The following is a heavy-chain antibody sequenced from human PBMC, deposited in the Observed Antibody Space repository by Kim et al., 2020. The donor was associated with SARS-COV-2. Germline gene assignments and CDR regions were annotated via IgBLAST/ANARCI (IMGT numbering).Heavy chain of an antibody. Sequence: GGSLRLSCAASGFTFSSYAMHWVCQAPGKGLEWVAVISYDGSNKYYADSVKGRFTISRDNSKNTLYLQMNSLRAEDTAVYYCARSDGYSYFDYWGQGTLVTVSS. D-gene: IGHD2-15*01. CDR1: GFTFSSYA. J-gene: IGHJ4*02. CDR2: ISYDGSNK. V-gene: IGHV3-30-3*01. CDR3: ARSDGYSYFDY.